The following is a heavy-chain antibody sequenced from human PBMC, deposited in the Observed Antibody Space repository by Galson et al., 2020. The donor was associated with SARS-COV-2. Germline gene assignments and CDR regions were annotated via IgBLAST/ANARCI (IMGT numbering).Heavy chain of an antibody. D-gene: IGHD3-10*01. CDR1: GFTFSYYA. CDR2: ISHSGGTT. Sequence: GESLKISCAASGFTFSYYAMSWVRQAPGMGLEWVSAISHSGGTTYYADSVEGRFTNSRDNSKNTLELQINGLRAEDTAIYYCAKGPWERFYFGSGSVYFDDWGQGTLVTVSS. J-gene: IGHJ4*02. CDR3: AKGPWERFYFGSGSVYFDD. V-gene: IGHV3-23*01.